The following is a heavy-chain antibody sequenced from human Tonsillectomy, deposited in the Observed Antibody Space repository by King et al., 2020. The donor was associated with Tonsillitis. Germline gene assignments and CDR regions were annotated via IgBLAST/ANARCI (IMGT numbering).Heavy chain of an antibody. CDR1: GFTFDDYA. J-gene: IGHJ3*02. Sequence: VQLVESGGGLVQPGRSLRLSCAASGFTFDDYAMHWVRQAPGKGLEWVSGISWNSGSIGYADSVKGRFTISRDNAKNSLYLQMNSLRAEDTALYYYAKDLGTGGSLGIDIWGQGTMVTVSS. D-gene: IGHD7-27*01. CDR3: AKDLGTGGSLGIDI. V-gene: IGHV3-9*01. CDR2: ISWNSGSI.